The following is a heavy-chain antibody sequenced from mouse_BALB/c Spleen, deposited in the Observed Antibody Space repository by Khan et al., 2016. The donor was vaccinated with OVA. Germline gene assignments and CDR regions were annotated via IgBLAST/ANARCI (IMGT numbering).Heavy chain of an antibody. CDR1: GYTFTTYW. CDR3: ARDRIDY. CDR2: INPTSGYT. J-gene: IGHJ2*01. V-gene: IGHV1-7*01. Sequence: QVQLKQSGAELAKPGASVKMSCKASGYTFTTYWMHWVKQRPGQGLEWIGYINPTSGYTDYNQKFKDKATLTADKSSSTAYMQLSSLTSDDSAVYYCARDRIDYRGQGTTLTVPS.